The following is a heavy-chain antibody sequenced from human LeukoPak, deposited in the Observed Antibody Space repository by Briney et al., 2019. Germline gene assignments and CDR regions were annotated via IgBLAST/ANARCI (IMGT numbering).Heavy chain of an antibody. V-gene: IGHV3-23*01. CDR2: ISGSGDNT. CDR1: GFTFSGFA. J-gene: IGHJ4*02. D-gene: IGHD1-26*01. Sequence: GGSLRLSCAASGFTFSGFAMSWVRRTPGKGLEWVSGISGSGDNTLYADSVKGRFTISRDNSKNTLYLEMNSLRAEDTAVYYCARATRWELLPSEYYFDYWGQGTLVTVSS. CDR3: ARATRWELLPSEYYFDY.